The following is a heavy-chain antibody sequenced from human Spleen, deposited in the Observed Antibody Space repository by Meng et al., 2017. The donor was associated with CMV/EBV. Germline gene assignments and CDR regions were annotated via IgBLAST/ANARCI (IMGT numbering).Heavy chain of an antibody. V-gene: IGHV3-30*02. CDR2: IRFDGSNK. Sequence: GGSLRLSCAASGFMFSNYGMIWVRQAPGKGLEWVAFIRFDGSNKNYADSMKGRFAISRDNSKNTLYLQMNSLTIEDSAVYYCAKDWGPAGTSFDRWGQGAAVTVSS. D-gene: IGHD3-16*01. J-gene: IGHJ4*02. CDR3: AKDWGPAGTSFDR. CDR1: GFMFSNYG.